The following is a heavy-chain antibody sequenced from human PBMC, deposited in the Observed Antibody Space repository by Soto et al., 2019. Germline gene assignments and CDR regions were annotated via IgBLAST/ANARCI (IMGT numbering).Heavy chain of an antibody. CDR1: GFTFSSYW. Sequence: PGGSLRLSCAASGFTFSSYWMHWVRQAPGKGLVWVSRINSDGSDTIYAGSVKGRFTVSRDNAKNTLYLQMNSLRTEDTAMYYCARDQSVRGPTTLFDPWGQGTQVTVSS. D-gene: IGHD1-1*01. J-gene: IGHJ5*02. V-gene: IGHV3-74*01. CDR3: ARDQSVRGPTTLFDP. CDR2: INSDGSDT.